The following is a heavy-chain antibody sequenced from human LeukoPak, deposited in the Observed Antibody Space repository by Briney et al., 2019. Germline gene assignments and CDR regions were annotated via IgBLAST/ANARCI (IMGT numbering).Heavy chain of an antibody. CDR3: ARSAVLLWFGGFDY. CDR1: GGSISSGGYY. V-gene: IGHV4-31*03. J-gene: IGHJ4*02. D-gene: IGHD3-10*01. Sequence: SETLSLTRTVSGGSISSGGYYWSWIRQHPGKGLEWIGYIYYSGSTYYNPSLKSRVTISVDTSKNQFSLKLSSVTAADTAVYYCARSAVLLWFGGFDYWGQGTLVTVSS. CDR2: IYYSGST.